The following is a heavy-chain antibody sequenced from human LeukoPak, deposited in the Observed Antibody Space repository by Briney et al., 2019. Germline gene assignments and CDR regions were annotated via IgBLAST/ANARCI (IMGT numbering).Heavy chain of an antibody. J-gene: IGHJ4*02. D-gene: IGHD2-15*01. CDR2: IYSGGST. V-gene: IGHV3-53*01. Sequence: GGSLRLSCAASGFTVSNNYMSWVRQAPGKGLEWVSVIYSGGSTYYADSVKGRFTISRDNSKNMLYLQMNSLGAEDTALYYCARDRGWPAVHFDLWGQGTLVTVSS. CDR1: GFTVSNNY. CDR3: ARDRGWPAVHFDL.